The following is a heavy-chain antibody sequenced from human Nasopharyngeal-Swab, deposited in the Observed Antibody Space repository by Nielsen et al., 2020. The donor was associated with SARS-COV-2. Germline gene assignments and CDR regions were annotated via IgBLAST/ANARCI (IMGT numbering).Heavy chain of an antibody. Sequence: SLKISCAAFGFTFDDYAMHWVRQAPGKGLEWVSGISWNSGSIGYADSVKGRFTISRDNAKNSLYLQMNSLRAEDTALYYCAKLVVTDDAFDIWGQGTMVTVSS. CDR1: GFTFDDYA. J-gene: IGHJ3*02. D-gene: IGHD3-22*01. CDR3: AKLVVTDDAFDI. CDR2: ISWNSGSI. V-gene: IGHV3-9*01.